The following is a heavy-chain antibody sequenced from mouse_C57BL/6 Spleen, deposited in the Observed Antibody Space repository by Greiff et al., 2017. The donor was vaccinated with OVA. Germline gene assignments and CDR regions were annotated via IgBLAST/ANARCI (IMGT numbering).Heavy chain of an antibody. V-gene: IGHV1-4*01. J-gene: IGHJ2*01. Sequence: QVQLKQSGAELARPGASVKMSCKASGYTFTSYTMHWVKQRPGQGLEWIGYINPSSGYTKYNQKFKDKATLTADKSSSTAYMQLSSLTSEDSAVYYCAPIYYGNSYYFDYWGQGTTLTVSS. CDR3: APIYYGNSYYFDY. D-gene: IGHD2-1*01. CDR2: INPSSGYT. CDR1: GYTFTSYT.